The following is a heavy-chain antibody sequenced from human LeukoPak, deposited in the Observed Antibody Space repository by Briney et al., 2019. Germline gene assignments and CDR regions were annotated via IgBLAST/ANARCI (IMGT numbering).Heavy chain of an antibody. J-gene: IGHJ5*02. CDR2: IYYSGST. V-gene: IGHV4-39*01. D-gene: IGHD3-3*01. CDR1: GGSISSSSYY. Sequence: SETLSLTCTVPGGSISSSSYYWGWIRQPPGKGLEWIGSIYYSGSTYYNPSLKSRVTISVDTSKNQFSLKLSSVTAADTAVYYCARRSVLRFLEWLPWFDPWGQGTLVTVSS. CDR3: ARRSVLRFLEWLPWFDP.